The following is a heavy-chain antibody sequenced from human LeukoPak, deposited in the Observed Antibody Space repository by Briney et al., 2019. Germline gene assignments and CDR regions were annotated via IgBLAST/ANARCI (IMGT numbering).Heavy chain of an antibody. V-gene: IGHV4-59*01. Sequence: SETLSLTCTVSGGSISSYYWSWIRQPPGKGLEWIGYIYYSGSTNYNPSLKSRVTISVDTPKNQFSLKLSSVTAADTAVYYCARGGNWNSPLDYWGQGTLVTVSS. D-gene: IGHD1/OR15-1a*01. CDR1: GGSISSYY. CDR2: IYYSGST. J-gene: IGHJ4*02. CDR3: ARGGNWNSPLDY.